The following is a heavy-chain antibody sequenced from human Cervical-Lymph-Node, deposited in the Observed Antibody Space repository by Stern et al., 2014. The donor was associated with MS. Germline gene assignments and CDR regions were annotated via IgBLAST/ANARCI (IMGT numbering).Heavy chain of an antibody. CDR2: IVPIFGTA. V-gene: IGHV1-69*01. Sequence: VHLVESGAEVKKPGSSVKVSCKTSGDTFSSYAISWVRQGPGQGLEWMGGIVPIFGTANYAEKFQGRVTITADVSTNTAYMELSRLGSDDTAVYYCARDSTTGMDVWGQGTTVTVSS. J-gene: IGHJ6*02. CDR1: GDTFSSYA. CDR3: ARDSTTGMDV. D-gene: IGHD1-1*01.